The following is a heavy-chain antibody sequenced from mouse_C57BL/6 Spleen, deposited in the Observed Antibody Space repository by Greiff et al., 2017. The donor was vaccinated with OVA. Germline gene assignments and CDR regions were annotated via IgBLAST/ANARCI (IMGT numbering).Heavy chain of an antibody. Sequence: EVKLMESGEGLVKPGGSLKLSCAASGFTFSSYAMSWVRQTPEKRLEWVAYISSGGDYIYSADPVKGRFTISRDNARNTLYLQMSSLKSEDTAMYYCTREGNYTYAMDYWGQGTSVTVSS. D-gene: IGHD2-12*01. CDR2: ISSGGDYI. CDR3: TREGNYTYAMDY. V-gene: IGHV5-9-1*02. CDR1: GFTFSSYA. J-gene: IGHJ4*01.